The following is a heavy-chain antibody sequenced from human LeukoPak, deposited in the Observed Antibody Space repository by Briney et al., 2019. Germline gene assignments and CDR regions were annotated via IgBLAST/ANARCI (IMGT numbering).Heavy chain of an antibody. V-gene: IGHV4-61*02. CDR2: IYTSGST. D-gene: IGHD3-9*01. Sequence: SETLSLTCTVSGGSISSGSYYWSWIRQSAGKGLEWIGRIYTSGSTNYNPSLKSRVTISVDTSKNQFSLKLSSVTAADTAVYYCARAVSFVGTRYFDWPIPSDWFDPWGQGTLVTVSS. J-gene: IGHJ5*02. CDR3: ARAVSFVGTRYFDWPIPSDWFDP. CDR1: GGSISSGSYY.